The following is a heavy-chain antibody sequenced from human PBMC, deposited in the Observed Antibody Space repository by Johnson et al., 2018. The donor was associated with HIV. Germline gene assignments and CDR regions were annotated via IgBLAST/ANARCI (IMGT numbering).Heavy chain of an antibody. J-gene: IGHJ3*02. CDR1: GFTFDDYG. D-gene: IGHD6-6*01. CDR2: INWNGGRT. V-gene: IGHV3-20*04. CDR3: AKGGKYSSHRDDGFDI. Sequence: VQVVESGGSVVRPGGSLRLSCAASGFTFDDYGMSWVRQAPGKGLVWVSGINWNGGRTGYADSVKGRFTISRDNSKNTVYLQMHSLRAEDTAVYYCAKGGKYSSHRDDGFDIWGQGTVVTVSS.